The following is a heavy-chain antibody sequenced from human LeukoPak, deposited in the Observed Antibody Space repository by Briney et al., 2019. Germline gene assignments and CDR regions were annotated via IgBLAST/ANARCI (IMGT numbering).Heavy chain of an antibody. V-gene: IGHV3-53*01. J-gene: IGHJ5*02. D-gene: IGHD3-10*02. CDR1: GFTFSSYS. CDR3: ARITMSRFDP. CDR2: IYGGGTT. Sequence: PGGSLRLSCAASGFTFSSYSMSWVRQAPGKGLEWVSVIYGGGTTYYADSVKGRFTISRDNSKNTLYLQMNSLRAEDTAVYYCARITMSRFDPWGQGTLVTVS.